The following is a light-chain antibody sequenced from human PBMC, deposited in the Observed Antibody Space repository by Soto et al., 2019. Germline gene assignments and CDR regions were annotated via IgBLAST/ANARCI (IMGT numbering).Light chain of an antibody. J-gene: IGKJ4*01. CDR2: DVF. CDR1: QSVNNY. Sequence: EIVLTQSPATLSVSPGERATLSCRASQSVNNYLAWYQQKPGQAPRLLIYDVFNRANGIPARFSGSGSGTDFTITISSLEPEDFAVYYCQQRSNWPWLTFGGGTRVEIK. CDR3: QQRSNWPWLT. V-gene: IGKV3-11*01.